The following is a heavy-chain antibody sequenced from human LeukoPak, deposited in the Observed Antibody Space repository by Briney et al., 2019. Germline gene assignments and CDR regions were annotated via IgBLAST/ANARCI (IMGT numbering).Heavy chain of an antibody. D-gene: IGHD1-7*01. CDR2: ISKDGSDK. V-gene: IGHV3-30-3*01. J-gene: IGHJ4*02. Sequence: GGSLRLSCAASGFTFSDYAMHWVRQAPGKGLEWVAVISKDGSDKYYPGSVRGRFTISRDNSKNTIYLQMDSLRAEDTAIYYCAGDYWWNYDYWGQGTLVTVSS. CDR1: GFTFSDYA. CDR3: AGDYWWNYDY.